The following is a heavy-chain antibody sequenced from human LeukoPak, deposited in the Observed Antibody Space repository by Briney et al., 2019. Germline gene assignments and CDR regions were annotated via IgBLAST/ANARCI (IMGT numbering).Heavy chain of an antibody. CDR1: GFTFSSFH. J-gene: IGHJ6*03. V-gene: IGHV3-13*01. Sequence: GGSLRLSCAASGFTFSSFHMHWVRQPPGQGLEWVSTIGTASDTYYPGSVEGRFTLSRDNAKNSLYLQMNSLTAGDTAVYYCARGPPRGKYYYMDVWGKGTTVTVSS. D-gene: IGHD1-1*01. CDR3: ARGPPRGKYYYMDV. CDR2: IGTASDT.